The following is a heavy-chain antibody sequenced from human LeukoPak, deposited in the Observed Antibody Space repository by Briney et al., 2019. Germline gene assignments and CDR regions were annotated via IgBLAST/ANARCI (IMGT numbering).Heavy chain of an antibody. CDR3: AREPRDLIAVTGTGIDY. CDR2: ISSSTRYI. D-gene: IGHD6-19*01. J-gene: IGHJ4*02. V-gene: IGHV3-21*01. CDR1: GFTFSSYA. Sequence: PGRSLRLSCAASGFTFSSYAMHWVRQAPGKGLEWVSFISSSTRYIYYADSVKGRFTISRDNAKNSLYLQVNSLRAEDTAVYYCAREPRDLIAVTGTGIDYWGQGTLVTVSS.